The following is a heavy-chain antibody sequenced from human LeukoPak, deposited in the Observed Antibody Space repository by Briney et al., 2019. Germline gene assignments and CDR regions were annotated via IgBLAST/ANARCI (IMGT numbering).Heavy chain of an antibody. CDR1: GGSISSYY. Sequence: SETLSLTCTVSGGSISSYYWSWIRQPPGKGLEWIGYIYYSGSTNYNPSLKSRVTISVDTSKNQFSLKLSSVTAADTAVYYCARDAPYCSSTSCYGHYYYGMDVWGQGTTVTVPS. V-gene: IGHV4-59*01. CDR3: ARDAPYCSSTSCYGHYYYGMDV. CDR2: IYYSGST. D-gene: IGHD2-2*01. J-gene: IGHJ6*02.